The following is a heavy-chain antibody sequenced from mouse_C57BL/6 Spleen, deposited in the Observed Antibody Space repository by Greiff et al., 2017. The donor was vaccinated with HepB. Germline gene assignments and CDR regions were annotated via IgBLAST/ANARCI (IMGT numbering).Heavy chain of an antibody. Sequence: VKVVESGGDLVKPGGSLKLSCAASGFTFSSYGMSWVRQTPDKRLEWVATISSGGSYTYYPDSVKGRFTISRDNAQNTLYLQMSSLKSEDTAMYYCARLFYVYDGAGYYSAMDYWGQGTPVTVSS. CDR2: ISSGGSYT. CDR1: GFTFSSYG. D-gene: IGHD2-2*01. CDR3: ARLFYVYDGAGYYSAMDY. V-gene: IGHV5-6*02. J-gene: IGHJ4*01.